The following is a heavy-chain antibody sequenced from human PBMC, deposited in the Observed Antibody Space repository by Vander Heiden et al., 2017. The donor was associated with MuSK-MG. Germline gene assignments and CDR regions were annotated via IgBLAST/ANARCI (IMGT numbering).Heavy chain of an antibody. CDR1: GGTFSSYA. J-gene: IGHJ3*02. D-gene: IGHD1-1*01. V-gene: IGHV1-69*06. CDR2: IIPIFGTA. CDR3: ARQTGIDAFDI. Sequence: QVQLVQSGAEVKKPGSSVKVSCKASGGTFSSYAISWVRQDPGQGLEWMGGIIPIFGTANDAQKFQGRVTITADKATSTAYMEMSRMRSEDTAVYYVARQTGIDAFDIWGQGTMVTVYS.